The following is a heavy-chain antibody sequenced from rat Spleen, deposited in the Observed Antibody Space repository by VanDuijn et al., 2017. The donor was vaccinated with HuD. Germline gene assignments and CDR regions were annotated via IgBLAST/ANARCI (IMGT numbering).Heavy chain of an antibody. V-gene: IGHV5S13*01. CDR3: VKDRGEYNNLFDY. J-gene: IGHJ2*01. D-gene: IGHD1-10*01. CDR1: GFTFSNYG. Sequence: EVQPVESGGGLVQPGRSLKLSCTASGFTFSNYGMAWVRQAPMKGLEWAASITTGGGNTYYRDSVRGRFTISRNNAKNTLFLQMDSLRSEDTATYYCVKDRGEYNNLFDYWGQGVMVTVSS. CDR2: ITTGGGNT.